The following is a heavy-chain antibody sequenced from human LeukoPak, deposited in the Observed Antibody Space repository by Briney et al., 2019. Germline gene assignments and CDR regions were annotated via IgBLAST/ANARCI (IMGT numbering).Heavy chain of an antibody. J-gene: IGHJ1*01. Sequence: PGGSLRLSCAASGVTFDDYGMSWVRQAPGKGLEWVSGINWNGGSAVYADSVKGRFAISRDNAKNSLYLQMSSLRAEDTALYYCARDGSTTVTTDYWGQGTLVTVSS. V-gene: IGHV3-20*04. D-gene: IGHD4-11*01. CDR2: INWNGGSA. CDR1: GVTFDDYG. CDR3: ARDGSTTVTTDY.